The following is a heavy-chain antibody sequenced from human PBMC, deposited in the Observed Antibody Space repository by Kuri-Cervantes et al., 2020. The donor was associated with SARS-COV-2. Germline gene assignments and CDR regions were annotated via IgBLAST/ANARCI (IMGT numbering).Heavy chain of an antibody. CDR1: GFTFSSYA. CDR3: ARGGCSSTSCYSKHQKNWFDP. V-gene: IGHV3-30-3*01. Sequence: GESLKISCAASGFTFSSYAMHWVRQAPGKGLEWVAVISYDGSNKYYADSVKGRFTISRDNSKNTLYLQMNSLRAEDTAVYYCARGGCSSTSCYSKHQKNWFDPWGQGTLVTVSS. D-gene: IGHD2-2*01. CDR2: ISYDGSNK. J-gene: IGHJ5*02.